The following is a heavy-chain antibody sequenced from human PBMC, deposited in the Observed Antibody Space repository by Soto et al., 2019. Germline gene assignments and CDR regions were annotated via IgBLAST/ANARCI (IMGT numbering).Heavy chain of an antibody. V-gene: IGHV3-33*01. CDR3: ARDATSYYYDSETNKLPSDY. CDR2: IWFDGSNV. J-gene: IGHJ4*02. CDR1: GFTFRAYG. Sequence: QVQLVESGGGVVQPGRSLRISCAASGFTFRAYGMHWVRQAPGKGLEWVALIWFDGSNVYYADSVKGRFTISRDNSNNTLFLQMNSLRAEDTAVYFCARDATSYYYDSETNKLPSDYWGQGTLVTVSS. D-gene: IGHD3-22*01.